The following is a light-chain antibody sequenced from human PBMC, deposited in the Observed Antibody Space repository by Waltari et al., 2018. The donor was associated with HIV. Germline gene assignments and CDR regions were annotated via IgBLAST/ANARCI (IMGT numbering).Light chain of an antibody. V-gene: IGLV8-61*01. CDR1: SGSASTRYY. CDR2: STN. CDR3: VLYMGSGIWV. Sequence: QTVVTQEPSFSVSPGGTVTLTCCLSSGSASTRYYPRWYQQPPGQAPRTLIYSTNTRSSGVPDRFSGSILGNKAALTITGAQADDESDYYCVLYMGSGIWVFGGGTKLTVL. J-gene: IGLJ3*02.